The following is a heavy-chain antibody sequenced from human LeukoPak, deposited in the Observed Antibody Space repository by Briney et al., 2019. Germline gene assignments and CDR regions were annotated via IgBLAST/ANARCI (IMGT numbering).Heavy chain of an antibody. CDR2: INPNSGGT. CDR3: ARDNSVGDYAWWFDP. Sequence: GASVKVSCKASGYTFTSYYMHWVRQAPGQGLEWMGWINPNSGGTNYAQKFQGRVTMTRDTSIGTAYMELSRLRSEDTAVYYCARDNSVGDYAWWFDPWGQGTLVTVSS. J-gene: IGHJ5*02. CDR1: GYTFTSYY. V-gene: IGHV1-2*02. D-gene: IGHD1-26*01.